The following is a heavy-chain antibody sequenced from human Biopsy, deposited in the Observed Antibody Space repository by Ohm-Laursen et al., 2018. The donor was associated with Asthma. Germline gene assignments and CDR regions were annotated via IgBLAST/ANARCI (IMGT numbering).Heavy chain of an antibody. D-gene: IGHD6-6*01. J-gene: IGHJ2*01. CDR2: IYYSGRT. CDR1: GDAMSTSGSY. CDR3: ARAVSSSSYWYFDL. V-gene: IGHV4-39*02. Sequence: TLSLTCIVSGDAMSTSGSYWGWIRQSPGKGLEWIGGIYYSGRTYYNPSLESRVPISADTSKNHFSLKGTSVTAADTAVYYCARAVSSSSYWYFDLWGRGDLVTVSS.